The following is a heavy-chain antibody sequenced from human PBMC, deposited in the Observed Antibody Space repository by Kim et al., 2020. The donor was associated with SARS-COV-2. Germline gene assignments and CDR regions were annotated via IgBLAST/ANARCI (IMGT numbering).Heavy chain of an antibody. J-gene: IGHJ6*02. CDR2: ISSSSSYT. CDR1: GFTFSDYY. D-gene: IGHD3-16*01. CDR3: ARVPYIRYYYGMDV. Sequence: GGSLRLSCAASGFTFSDYYMSWIRQAPGKGLEWVSYISSSSSYTNYADSVKGRFTISRDNAKNSLYLQMNSLRAEDTAVYYCARVPYIRYYYGMDVWGQGTTVTVSS. V-gene: IGHV3-11*05.